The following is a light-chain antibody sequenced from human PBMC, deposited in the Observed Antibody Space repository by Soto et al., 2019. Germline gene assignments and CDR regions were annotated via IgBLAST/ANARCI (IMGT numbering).Light chain of an antibody. Sequence: QSVLTQPPSVSGAPGQRVTISGTGSSANIGAGYDVHWYQQLPGRAPKLLIYGNTNRPSGVPDRFSGSKPGTSASLAITGLQAEDEADYYCLSFDSSLSVVFGGGTKLTVL. CDR3: LSFDSSLSVV. V-gene: IGLV1-40*01. CDR1: SANIGAGYD. J-gene: IGLJ2*01. CDR2: GNT.